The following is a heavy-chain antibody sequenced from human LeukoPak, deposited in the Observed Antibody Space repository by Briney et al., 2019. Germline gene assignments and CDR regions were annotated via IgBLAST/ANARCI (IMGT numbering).Heavy chain of an antibody. CDR1: GGSISSYY. CDR2: VYYTGST. CDR3: ARERDYYGSGSYFDY. D-gene: IGHD3-10*01. Sequence: PSETLSLTCTVSGGSISSYYWSWIRQPPGKGPEWIGYVYYTGSTNYNPSLKSRVTMSVDTSKNQFSLKLRSVTAADTAVYYCARERDYYGSGSYFDYWGQGTLVTVSS. J-gene: IGHJ4*02. V-gene: IGHV4-59*01.